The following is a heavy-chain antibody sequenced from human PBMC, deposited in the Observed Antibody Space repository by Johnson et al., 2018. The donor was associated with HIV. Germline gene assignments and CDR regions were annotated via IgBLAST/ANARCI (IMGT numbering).Heavy chain of an antibody. CDR2: ISSKTNSYAT. CDR3: TTDPGEWELLGDGDAFDI. Sequence: VQLVESGGGLVKPGGSLRLSCAASGFTFSASAIHWVRQASGKGLEWVGHISSKTNSYATELAASLKGRLTISRDDSKNTAYLQMNSLKTEDTAVYYCTTDPGEWELLGDGDAFDIWGQGTMVTVSS. D-gene: IGHD1-26*01. J-gene: IGHJ3*02. V-gene: IGHV3-73*01. CDR1: GFTFSASA.